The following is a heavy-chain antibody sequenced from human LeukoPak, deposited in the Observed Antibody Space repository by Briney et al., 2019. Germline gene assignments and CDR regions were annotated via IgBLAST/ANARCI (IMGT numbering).Heavy chain of an antibody. Sequence: PGGSLRLSCAASGFLISNDVMTWVRQAPGKGLEWVSAIGADGHSTDYANSVKGRFTISRDNSKNTLCLQMNSLSAEDTALYYCARRVGGTPDYGGRGTLVTVSS. D-gene: IGHD1-26*01. J-gene: IGHJ4*02. CDR3: ARRVGGTPDY. CDR1: GFLISNDV. V-gene: IGHV3-23*01. CDR2: IGADGHST.